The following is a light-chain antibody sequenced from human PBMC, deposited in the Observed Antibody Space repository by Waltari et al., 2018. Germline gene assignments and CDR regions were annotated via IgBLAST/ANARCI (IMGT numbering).Light chain of an antibody. Sequence: EIVMTQSPVTLSLSPGERATLSCRASQTISTRLAWYQQKPGQPPRLLIYDGSTRATGIPARFTGSGSGTEFTLTVSSLQSEDFAVYFCQQYYTSSQTFGHGTKVEIK. J-gene: IGKJ1*01. CDR2: DGS. CDR3: QQYYTSSQT. V-gene: IGKV3-15*01. CDR1: QTISTR.